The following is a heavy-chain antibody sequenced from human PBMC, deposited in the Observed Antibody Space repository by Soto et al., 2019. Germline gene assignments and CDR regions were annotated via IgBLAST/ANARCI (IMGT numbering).Heavy chain of an antibody. CDR1: GYSFTSYW. J-gene: IGHJ6*02. V-gene: IGHV5-51*01. D-gene: IGHD4-17*01. Sequence: GESLKISCKGSGYSFTSYWIGWVRQMPGKGLDWMGIIYPGDSDIRYSPSFQGQVTISADKSISTAYLQWSSLKASDTAMYYCTSNGNNYGGKGSYYYYGMDVWGQGTTVTVSS. CDR3: TSNGNNYGGKGSYYYYGMDV. CDR2: IYPGDSDI.